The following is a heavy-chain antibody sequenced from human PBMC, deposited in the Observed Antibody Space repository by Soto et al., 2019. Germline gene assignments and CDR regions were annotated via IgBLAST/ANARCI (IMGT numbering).Heavy chain of an antibody. J-gene: IGHJ4*02. CDR3: AKGPGGSRLNWYYFDY. CDR1: GFTFDDYG. CDR2: ITWNSGSI. V-gene: IGHV3-9*01. D-gene: IGHD2-15*01. Sequence: EVQLVASGGGLVQPGRSQRLSCAASGFTFDDYGMHWVRQVPGKGLEWVSGITWNSGSIVYADSVKGRFTISRDNAKNSLYLQMNSLRAEDTALYYCAKGPGGSRLNWYYFDYWGQGTLVTVSS.